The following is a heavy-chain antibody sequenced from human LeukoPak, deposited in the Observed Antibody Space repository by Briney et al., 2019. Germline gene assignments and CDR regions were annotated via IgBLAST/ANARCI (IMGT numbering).Heavy chain of an antibody. D-gene: IGHD3-22*01. CDR3: AKRVKALDSSGYYLYNWFDP. CDR2: ISGSGGST. CDR1: GFTVSRNY. Sequence: PGGSLRLSCAASGFTVSRNYMSWVRQAPGKGLEWVSAISGSGGSTYYADSVKGRFTISRDNSKNTLYLQMNSLRAEDTAVYYCAKRVKALDSSGYYLYNWFDPWGQGTLVTVSS. J-gene: IGHJ5*02. V-gene: IGHV3-23*01.